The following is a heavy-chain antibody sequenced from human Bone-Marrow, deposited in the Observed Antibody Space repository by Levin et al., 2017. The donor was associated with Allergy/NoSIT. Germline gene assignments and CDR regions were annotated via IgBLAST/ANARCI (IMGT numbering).Heavy chain of an antibody. CDR1: GGSISTYY. CDR3: ARARVDYDILTGYYNRHFDY. J-gene: IGHJ4*02. D-gene: IGHD3-9*01. V-gene: IGHV4-59*08. CDR2: IYHSGST. Sequence: PSETLSLTCTVSGGSISTYYWSWIRQPPGKGLQWIGSIYHSGSTNYNPSLKSRVTISVDTSKNQFSLRLSSVTAADTAVYYCARARVDYDILTGYYNRHFDYWGQGTLVTVSS.